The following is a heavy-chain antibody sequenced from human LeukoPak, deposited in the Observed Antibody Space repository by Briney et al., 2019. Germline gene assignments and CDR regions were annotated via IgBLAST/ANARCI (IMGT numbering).Heavy chain of an antibody. CDR2: INHSGST. V-gene: IGHV4-34*01. Sequence: SETLSHTYAVYGGSFSGYYWSWIRQPPGKGLEWIGEINHSGSTNYNPSLKSRVTISVDTSKNQFSLKLSSVTAADTAVYYCARTLPYYYDSSGYRFDYWGQGTLVTVSS. D-gene: IGHD3-22*01. CDR3: ARTLPYYYDSSGYRFDY. CDR1: GGSFSGYY. J-gene: IGHJ4*02.